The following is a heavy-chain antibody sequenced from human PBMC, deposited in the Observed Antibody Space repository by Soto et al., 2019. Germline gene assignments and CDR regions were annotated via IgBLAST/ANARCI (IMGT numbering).Heavy chain of an antibody. V-gene: IGHV3-23*01. CDR1: GFTFSSYA. D-gene: IGHD5-12*01. Sequence: GGSLRLSCAASGFTFSSYAMSWVRQAPGKGLEWVSAISGSGGSTYYADSVKGRFTISRDNSKNTLYLQMNSLRAEDTAVYYCAKGENMATIYRDTYYYYGMDVWGQGTTVTVSS. CDR3: AKGENMATIYRDTYYYYGMDV. CDR2: ISGSGGST. J-gene: IGHJ6*02.